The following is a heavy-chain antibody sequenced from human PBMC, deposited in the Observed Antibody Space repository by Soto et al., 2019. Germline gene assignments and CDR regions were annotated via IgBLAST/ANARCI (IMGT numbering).Heavy chain of an antibody. CDR2: ISSSSSYI. CDR3: ARDRRYYYDSSGYLFDY. J-gene: IGHJ4*02. D-gene: IGHD3-22*01. Sequence: PGGSLRLSCAASGFTFSSYSMNWVRQAPGKGLEWVSSISSSSSYIYYADSVKGRFTISRDNAKNSLYLQMNSLRAEDTAVYYCARDRRYYYDSSGYLFDYWGQGTLVTVSS. CDR1: GFTFSSYS. V-gene: IGHV3-21*01.